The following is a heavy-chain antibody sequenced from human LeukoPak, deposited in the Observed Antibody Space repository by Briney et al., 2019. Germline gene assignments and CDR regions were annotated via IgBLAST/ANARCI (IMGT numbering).Heavy chain of an antibody. J-gene: IGHJ5*02. Sequence: PGGSLRLSCAASGFTFSDYYMSWIRQAPGKGLEWIGTIYYSGSTYYNPSLKSRVTISVDTSRNQFSLKLSSVTAADTAMYYCATSWSGSQYPRTWGQGTLVTVSS. CDR3: ATSWSGSQYPRT. V-gene: IGHV4-59*05. CDR1: GFTFSDYY. D-gene: IGHD3-3*01. CDR2: IYYSGST.